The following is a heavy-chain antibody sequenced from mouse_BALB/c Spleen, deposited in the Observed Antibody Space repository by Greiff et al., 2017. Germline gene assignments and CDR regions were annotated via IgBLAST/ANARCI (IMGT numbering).Heavy chain of an antibody. J-gene: IGHJ1*01. CDR1: GYAFSSYW. Sequence: QVQLKQSGAELVRPGSSVKISCKASGYAFSSYWMNWVKQRPGQGLEWIGQIYPGDGDTNYNGKFKGKATLTADKSSSTAYMQLSSLTSEDSAVYFCARANYGNWYFDVWGAGTTVTVS. CDR2: IYPGDGDT. V-gene: IGHV1-80*01. CDR3: ARANYGNWYFDV. D-gene: IGHD2-1*01.